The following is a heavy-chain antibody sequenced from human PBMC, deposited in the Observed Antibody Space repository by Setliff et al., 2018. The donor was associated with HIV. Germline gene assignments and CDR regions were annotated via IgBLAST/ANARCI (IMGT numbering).Heavy chain of an antibody. V-gene: IGHV4-59*01. CDR1: GVSISSNY. Sequence: SETLSLTCNVSGVSISSNYWSWIRQPPGKGLEYIGYLSYSGSTNYAPSLRSRATISADTSKNQISLKLSSVTAADTAVYYCARRSIVGVTRGYYYYALDVWGQGTTVTVSS. D-gene: IGHD1-26*01. CDR3: ARRSIVGVTRGYYYYALDV. J-gene: IGHJ6*02. CDR2: LSYSGST.